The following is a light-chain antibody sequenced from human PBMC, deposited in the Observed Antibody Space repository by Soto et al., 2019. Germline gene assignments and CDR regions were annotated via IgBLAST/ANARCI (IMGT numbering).Light chain of an antibody. Sequence: EIVLTHSPGTLSLSPGERATLSCRASQSVSSSYLAWYQQKPGQAPRLLIYGASSRATGIPDRFSGSASGTDFTLTINRLEPEDFAVYYCQLYGISPHFGQGTRLEIK. J-gene: IGKJ5*01. CDR1: QSVSSSY. V-gene: IGKV3-20*01. CDR3: QLYGISPH. CDR2: GAS.